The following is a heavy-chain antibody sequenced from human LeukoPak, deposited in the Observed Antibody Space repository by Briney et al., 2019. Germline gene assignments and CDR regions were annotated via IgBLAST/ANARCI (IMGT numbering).Heavy chain of an antibody. CDR3: ARQQCNGGSCYSRAIWFDP. J-gene: IGHJ5*02. V-gene: IGHV4-39*01. D-gene: IGHD2-15*01. CDR1: GGSISSASYY. CDR2: IYYTGTT. Sequence: SETLPLTCNVSGGSISSASYYWGWLRQPPGKGLGWIGSIYYTGTTYQSPSLKSRVTISVHTSKNQFSLKLSSVTAADTAVYYCARQQCNGGSCYSRAIWFDPWGQGTLVTVSS.